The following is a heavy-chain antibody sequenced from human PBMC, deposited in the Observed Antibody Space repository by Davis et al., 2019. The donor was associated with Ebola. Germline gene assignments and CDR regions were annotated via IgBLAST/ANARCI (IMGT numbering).Heavy chain of an antibody. D-gene: IGHD2-2*01. J-gene: IGHJ6*03. CDR1: GGSVSSGSYY. CDR3: ARVLVPAAIYYYYYYMDV. CDR2: IYYSGST. V-gene: IGHV4-61*01. Sequence: SETLSLTCTVSGGSVSSGSYYWSWIRQPPGKGLEWIGYIYYSGSTNYNPSLKSRVTISVDTSKNQFSLKLSSVTAADTAVYYCARVLVPAAIYYYYYYMDVWGKGTTVTVSS.